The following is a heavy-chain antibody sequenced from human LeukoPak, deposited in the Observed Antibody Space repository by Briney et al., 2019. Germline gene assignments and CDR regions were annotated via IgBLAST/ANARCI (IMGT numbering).Heavy chain of an antibody. CDR2: ISSSSSTI. J-gene: IGHJ4*02. D-gene: IGHD3-22*01. CDR3: AREGKYYYDSSADY. CDR1: GFTFSTYS. Sequence: GGSLRLSCAASGFTFSTYSMNWVRQAPGKGLDWVSYISSSSSTIYYADSVKGRFTISRDNAKNSLYLQMNSLRAEDTAVYYCAREGKYYYDSSADYWGQGTLVTVSS. V-gene: IGHV3-48*01.